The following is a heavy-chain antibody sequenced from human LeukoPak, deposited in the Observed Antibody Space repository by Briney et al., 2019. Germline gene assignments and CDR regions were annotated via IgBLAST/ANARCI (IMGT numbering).Heavy chain of an antibody. V-gene: IGHV3-7*05. CDR3: ARDHSSSSFPRDAFDI. CDR1: GFTFGSYW. J-gene: IGHJ3*02. Sequence: GGSLRLSCAASGFTFGSYWMSWVRQAPGKGLEWVANIKQDGSEKYYVDSVKGRFTISRDNAKNSLYLQMNSLRAEDTAVYYCARDHSSSSFPRDAFDIWGQGTMVTVSS. D-gene: IGHD6-6*01. CDR2: IKQDGSEK.